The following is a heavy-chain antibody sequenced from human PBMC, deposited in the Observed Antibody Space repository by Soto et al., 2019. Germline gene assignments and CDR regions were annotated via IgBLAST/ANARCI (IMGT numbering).Heavy chain of an antibody. CDR1: GGSVSTGMKY. Sequence: SETLSLTCTVSGGSVSTGMKYWGWVRQPPGKALEFIGYMYKTGETLLNSSLKSRVTLSMETSKNQFSLTLSSVTAADTAVYFCMKAHESGDFLGMSVWGPGTTVTVYS. CDR3: MKAHESGDFLGMSV. CDR2: MYKTGET. V-gene: IGHV4-61*01. J-gene: IGHJ6*02. D-gene: IGHD3-10*01.